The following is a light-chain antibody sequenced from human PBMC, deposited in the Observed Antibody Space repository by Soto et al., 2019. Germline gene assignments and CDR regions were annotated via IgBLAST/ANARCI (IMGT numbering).Light chain of an antibody. CDR2: DAS. CDR1: QSVSSSY. J-gene: IGKJ2*01. CDR3: QQYGSPPHT. V-gene: IGKV3D-20*01. Sequence: EIVLTQSPATLSLSPGERATLSCGASQSVSSSYLAWYQQKPGLAPRLLIYDASSRATGIPDRFSGSGSGTDSALTISRLEPEDFAVYYCQQYGSPPHTFGQGTKLEIK.